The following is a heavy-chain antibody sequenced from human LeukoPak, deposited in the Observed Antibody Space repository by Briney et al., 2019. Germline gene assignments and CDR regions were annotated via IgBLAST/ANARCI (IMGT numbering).Heavy chain of an antibody. D-gene: IGHD6-25*01. J-gene: IGHJ4*02. V-gene: IGHV4-34*01. Sequence: PGGSLRLSCAASGFTFSSYGMSWVRQPPGKGLEWIGEINHSGSTNYNPSLKSRVTISVDTSKNQFSLKLSSVTAADTAVYYCARERLRHWGTDYWGQGTLVTVSS. CDR3: ARERLRHWGTDY. CDR1: GFTFSSYG. CDR2: INHSGST.